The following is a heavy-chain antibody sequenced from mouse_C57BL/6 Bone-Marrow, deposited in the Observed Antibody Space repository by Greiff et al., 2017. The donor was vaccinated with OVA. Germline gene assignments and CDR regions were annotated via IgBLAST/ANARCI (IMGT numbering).Heavy chain of an antibody. CDR3: ARGITTVVAPIAY. V-gene: IGHV1-81*01. D-gene: IGHD1-1*01. J-gene: IGHJ3*01. CDR2: IYPRSGNT. Sequence: QVQLQQSGAELARPGASVKLSCKASGYTFTSYGISWVKQRTGQGLEWIGEIYPRSGNTYYNEKFKGKATLTADKSSSTAYMELRSLTSEDSAVYFGARGITTVVAPIAYWGQGTLVTVSA. CDR1: GYTFTSYG.